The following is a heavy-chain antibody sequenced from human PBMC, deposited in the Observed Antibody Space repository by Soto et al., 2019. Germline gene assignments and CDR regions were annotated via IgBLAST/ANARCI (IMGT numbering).Heavy chain of an antibody. Sequence: XSVKVSFKASGYTFTSYAMHLVRQAPGQRLEWMGWINAGNGNTKYSQKFQGRVTITRDTSASTAYMELSSLRSEDTAVYYCARANPPVAIFGLNWFDTWGQGTLVTVSS. V-gene: IGHV1-3*01. CDR1: GYTFTSYA. D-gene: IGHD3-10*01. J-gene: IGHJ5*02. CDR3: ARANPPVAIFGLNWFDT. CDR2: INAGNGNT.